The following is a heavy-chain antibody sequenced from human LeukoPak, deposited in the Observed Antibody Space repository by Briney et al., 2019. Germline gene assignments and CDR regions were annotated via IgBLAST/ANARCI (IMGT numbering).Heavy chain of an antibody. CDR2: INHSGST. J-gene: IGHJ4*02. CDR3: ARHDAARIGYYFDY. Sequence: GSLRLSCAVSGFTFSRNYMSWVRQPPGKGLEWIGEINHSGSTNYNPSLKSRVTISVDTSKNQFSLKLSSVTAADTAVYYCARHDAARIGYYFDYWGQGTLVTVSS. V-gene: IGHV4-34*01. CDR1: GFTFSRNY. D-gene: IGHD6-6*01.